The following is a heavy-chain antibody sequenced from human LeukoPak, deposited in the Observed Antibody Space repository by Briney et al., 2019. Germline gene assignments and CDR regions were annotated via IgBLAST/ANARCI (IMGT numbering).Heavy chain of an antibody. CDR2: INHSGST. CDR3: VRRGFVVVPAAINYYYYYMDV. CDR1: GGSFSGYY. V-gene: IGHV4-34*01. J-gene: IGHJ6*03. Sequence: PSETLSLTCAVYGGSFSGYYWSWIRQPPGKGLEWIGEINHSGSTNYNPSLKSRVTISVDTSKNQFSLKLSSVTAADTAVYYCVRRGFVVVPAAINYYYYYMDVWGKGTTVTVSS. D-gene: IGHD2-2*01.